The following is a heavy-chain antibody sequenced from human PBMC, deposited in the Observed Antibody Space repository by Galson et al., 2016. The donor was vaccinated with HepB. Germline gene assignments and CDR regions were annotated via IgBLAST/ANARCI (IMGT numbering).Heavy chain of an antibody. Sequence: SVKVSCKASGYTFNTYGVAWVRQAPGQGLEWMGWISPYNGHTNYAQNFQGRVTMTTDTSTSTAFLELRSLRSDDTAIYYCARESGVGVASDSWGQGTLVIVSS. J-gene: IGHJ5*01. D-gene: IGHD6-19*01. CDR2: ISPYNGHT. V-gene: IGHV1-18*01. CDR3: ARESGVGVASDS. CDR1: GYTFNTYG.